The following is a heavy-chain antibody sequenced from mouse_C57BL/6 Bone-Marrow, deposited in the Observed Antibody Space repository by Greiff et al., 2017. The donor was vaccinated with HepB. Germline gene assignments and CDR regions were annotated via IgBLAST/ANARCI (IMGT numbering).Heavy chain of an antibody. Sequence: QVQLQQSGPELVKPGASVKISCKASGYAFSSSWMNWVKQRPGKGLEWIGRIYPGDGDTNYNEKFKGKATLTVDTSSSTAYMQLSSLTSEDSAVYFCAPMGGSSPAYWGQGTLVTVSA. D-gene: IGHD1-1*01. V-gene: IGHV1-82*01. CDR1: GYAFSSSW. CDR2: IYPGDGDT. CDR3: APMGGSSPAY. J-gene: IGHJ3*01.